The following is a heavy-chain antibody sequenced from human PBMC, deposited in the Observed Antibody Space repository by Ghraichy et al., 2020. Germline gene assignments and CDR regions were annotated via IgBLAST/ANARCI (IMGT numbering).Heavy chain of an antibody. CDR3: ARGGAEGNWNWAYNWFDP. Sequence: SETLSLTCAISGDSVSSNSAAWNWIRQSPTRGLEWLGRTYYRSKWDNDYAVSVKSRITINPDTSKNQFSLQLNSVTPEDTAVYYCARGGAEGNWNWAYNWFDPWGQGTLVTVSS. V-gene: IGHV6-1*01. CDR2: TYYRSKWDN. J-gene: IGHJ5*02. CDR1: GDSVSSNSAA. D-gene: IGHD1-7*01.